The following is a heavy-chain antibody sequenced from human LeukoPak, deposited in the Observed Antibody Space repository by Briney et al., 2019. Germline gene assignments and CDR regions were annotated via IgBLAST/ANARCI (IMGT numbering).Heavy chain of an antibody. V-gene: IGHV4-34*01. D-gene: IGHD3-22*01. J-gene: IGHJ4*02. CDR3: ARGPYYYDSSGYFADC. CDR1: GGSFSGYY. Sequence: SETLSLTCAVYGGSFSGYYWSWIRQPPGKGLEWIGEINHSGSTNYNPSLKSRVTISVDTSKNQFSLKLSSVTAADTAVYYCARGPYYYDSSGYFADCWGQGTLVTVSS. CDR2: INHSGST.